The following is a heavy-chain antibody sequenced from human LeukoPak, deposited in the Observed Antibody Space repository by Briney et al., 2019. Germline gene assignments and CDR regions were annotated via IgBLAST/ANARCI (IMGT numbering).Heavy chain of an antibody. CDR2: INSDGSST. D-gene: IGHD3-3*01. CDR3: ARAVRAQPPADF. CDR1: GFSFSSYW. Sequence: GGSLSLSCAASGFSFSSYWMHWVRQAPGKGLVWVSRINSDGSSTTYADSVKGRSSISRDNAKNTLYLHLNSLRAEDTGVYYCARAVRAQPPADFWGQGTLVTVSS. J-gene: IGHJ4*02. V-gene: IGHV3-74*01.